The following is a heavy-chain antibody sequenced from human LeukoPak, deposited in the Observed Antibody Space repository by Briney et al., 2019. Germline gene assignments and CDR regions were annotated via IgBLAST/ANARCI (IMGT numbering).Heavy chain of an antibody. Sequence: ASVKVSCKASGYTFTGYYMHWVRQAPGQGLEWMGWINPNSGGTNYAQKFQGRVTMTRDTSISTDYMELSRLRSDDTAVYYCATVVPAAMGWFDPWGQGTLVTVSS. D-gene: IGHD2-2*01. CDR1: GYTFTGYY. CDR3: ATVVPAAMGWFDP. J-gene: IGHJ5*02. V-gene: IGHV1-2*02. CDR2: INPNSGGT.